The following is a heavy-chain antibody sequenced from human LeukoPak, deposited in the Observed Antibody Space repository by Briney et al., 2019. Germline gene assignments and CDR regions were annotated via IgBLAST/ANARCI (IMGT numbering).Heavy chain of an antibody. CDR1: GYSISSGYSISSGYY. CDR3: ARVRAYGSGSYYDY. J-gene: IGHJ4*02. V-gene: IGHV4-61*08. CDR2: IYYSGST. D-gene: IGHD3-10*01. Sequence: SETLSLTCSVSGYSISSGYSISSGYYWVWIRQPPGKGLEWIGYIYYSGSTNYNPSLKSRVTISVDTSKNQFSLKLSSVTAADTAVYYCARVRAYGSGSYYDYWGQGTLVTVSS.